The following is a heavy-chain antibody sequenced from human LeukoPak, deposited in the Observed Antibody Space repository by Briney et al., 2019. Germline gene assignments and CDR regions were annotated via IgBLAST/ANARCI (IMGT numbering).Heavy chain of an antibody. D-gene: IGHD3-10*01. Sequence: GGSLRLSCAASGFTFSSYSMNWVRQAPGKWLEWVSSISSSSSYIYYADSVKGRFTISRDNAKNSLYLQMNSLRAEDTAVYYCARDGVLLWFGEFFDYWGQGTLVTVPS. CDR2: ISSSSSYI. CDR3: ARDGVLLWFGEFFDY. V-gene: IGHV3-21*01. CDR1: GFTFSSYS. J-gene: IGHJ4*02.